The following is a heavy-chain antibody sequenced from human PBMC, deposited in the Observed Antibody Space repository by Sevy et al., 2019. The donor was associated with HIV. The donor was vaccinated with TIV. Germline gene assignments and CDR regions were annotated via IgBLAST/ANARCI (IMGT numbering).Heavy chain of an antibody. D-gene: IGHD6-13*01. V-gene: IGHV3-9*01. CDR1: GFTFSDYA. Sequence: GGSLRLSCAASGFTFSDYAMHWVRQVPGKGLEWVSGISWNSGATGYADSVKGRFTISIDNAKNSVYLQMNSLRAEDAALYYCVRAIGAAGSYWGLGTLVTVSS. J-gene: IGHJ4*02. CDR3: VRAIGAAGSY. CDR2: ISWNSGAT.